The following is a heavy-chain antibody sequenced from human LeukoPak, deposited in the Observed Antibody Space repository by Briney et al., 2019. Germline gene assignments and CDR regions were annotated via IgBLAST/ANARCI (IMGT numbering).Heavy chain of an antibody. Sequence: ASVKVSCKASGYTFTGYYMHWVRQAPGQGLEWMGWINPNSGGTNYAQKFQGRVTMTRDTSISTAYMELSSLRSEDTAVYYCARDAPHSSGWYGGGWFDPWGQGTLVTVSS. CDR1: GYTFTGYY. J-gene: IGHJ5*02. V-gene: IGHV1-2*02. CDR3: ARDAPHSSGWYGGGWFDP. D-gene: IGHD6-19*01. CDR2: INPNSGGT.